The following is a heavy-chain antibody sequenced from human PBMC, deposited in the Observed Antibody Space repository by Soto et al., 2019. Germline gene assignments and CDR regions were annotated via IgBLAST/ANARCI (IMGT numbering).Heavy chain of an antibody. CDR3: AKDMGAVLGLGIVVVPAAMEVRVNAFDI. J-gene: IGHJ3*02. V-gene: IGHV3-9*01. CDR2: ISWNSGSI. D-gene: IGHD2-2*01. Sequence: EVQLVESGGGLVQPGRSLRLSCAASGFTFDDYAMHWVRQAPGKGLEWVSGISWNSGSIGYADSVKGRFTISRDNAKNSLYLHMSSLRAEETALYYCAKDMGAVLGLGIVVVPAAMEVRVNAFDIWGQGTMVTVSS. CDR1: GFTFDDYA.